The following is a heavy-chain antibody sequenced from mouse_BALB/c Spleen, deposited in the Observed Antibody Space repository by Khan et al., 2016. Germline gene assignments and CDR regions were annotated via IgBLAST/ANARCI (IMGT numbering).Heavy chain of an antibody. V-gene: IGHV3-2*02. CDR1: GYSITSDYA. Sequence: EVQLQESGPGLVKPSQSLSLTCTVTGYSITSDYAWNWIRQFPGNKLEWMGYISYSSSTSYNPSLKSRISITRDTSKNQFFLQLNSVTTEDTATYYCARGYYYGKGYFDYWGQGTTLTVSS. J-gene: IGHJ2*01. D-gene: IGHD1-1*01. CDR3: ARGYYYGKGYFDY. CDR2: ISYSSST.